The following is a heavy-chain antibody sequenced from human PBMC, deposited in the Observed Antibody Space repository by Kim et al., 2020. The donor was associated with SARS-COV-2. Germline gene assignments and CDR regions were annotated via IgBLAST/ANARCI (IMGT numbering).Heavy chain of an antibody. J-gene: IGHJ4*02. CDR2: ISYNGGST. V-gene: IGHV3-23*01. CDR1: GFTFSSYA. D-gene: IGHD6-19*01. Sequence: GGSLRLSCVASGFTFSSYAMSWVRQAPGKGLEWVSSISYNGGSTYYADSVKGRFTISRDNSKNTLFLQMNNLRAEDTAVYYCAKGAGAPFFFDYWGEGTLVTVSS. CDR3: AKGAGAPFFFDY.